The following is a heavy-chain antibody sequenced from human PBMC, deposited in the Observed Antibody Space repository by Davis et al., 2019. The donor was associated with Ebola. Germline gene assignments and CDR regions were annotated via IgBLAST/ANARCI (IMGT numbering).Heavy chain of an antibody. J-gene: IGHJ5*02. Sequence: PSETLSLTCTVSGGSVSSGSYYWSWIRQPPGKGLEWIGYIYYSGSTNYNPSLKSRVTISVDTSKNQFSLKLSSVTAADTAVYYCARARLKNCGGDCYTNWFDPWGQGTLVTVSS. D-gene: IGHD2-21*01. CDR1: GGSVSSGSYY. V-gene: IGHV4-61*01. CDR3: ARARLKNCGGDCYTNWFDP. CDR2: IYYSGST.